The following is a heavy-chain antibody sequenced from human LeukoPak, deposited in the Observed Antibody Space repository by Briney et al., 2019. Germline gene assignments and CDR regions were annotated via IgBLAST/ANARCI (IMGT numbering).Heavy chain of an antibody. CDR2: IHIDGDT. CDR3: AKDVEEVVPAALLNYYSYAMDV. CDR1: GFTFSSYD. Sequence: GGSLRLSCAASGFTFSSYDMHWVRQATGKGLEWVSGIHIDGDTYYVASVKGRFTISRDNSKNTLYLQMNSLRAEDTAVYYCAKDVEEVVPAALLNYYSYAMDVWGQGTTVTVSS. V-gene: IGHV3-13*01. D-gene: IGHD2-2*01. J-gene: IGHJ6*02.